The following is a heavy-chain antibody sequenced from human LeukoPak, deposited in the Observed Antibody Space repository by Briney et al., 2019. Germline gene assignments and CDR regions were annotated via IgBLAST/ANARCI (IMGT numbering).Heavy chain of an antibody. D-gene: IGHD3-9*01. CDR2: IWYDGSKK. Sequence: GGSLRLSCAASGFTFSSYSMNWVRQAPGKGLEWVAVIWYDGSKKYYGDSVKGRFSISRDNSNNTLYLQMNSLRAEDTAVYYCARGLQRPPYDILTGYFLDYWGQGTLVTVSS. J-gene: IGHJ4*02. CDR3: ARGLQRPPYDILTGYFLDY. CDR1: GFTFSSYS. V-gene: IGHV3-33*08.